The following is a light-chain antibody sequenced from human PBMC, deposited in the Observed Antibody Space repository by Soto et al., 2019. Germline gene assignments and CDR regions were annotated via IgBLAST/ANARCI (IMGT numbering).Light chain of an antibody. CDR1: NSNIGRYS. Sequence: QYALTQPPSLSGTPGQRVTISCSGSNSNIGRYSVNWYQHFPGTAPKILIYSDDERPSGVPDRFSGSKSGTSASLAISGLQSEDEAEYYCAAWDDNLNGPLFGGGNKLTVL. J-gene: IGLJ3*02. CDR3: AAWDDNLNGPL. V-gene: IGLV1-44*01. CDR2: SDD.